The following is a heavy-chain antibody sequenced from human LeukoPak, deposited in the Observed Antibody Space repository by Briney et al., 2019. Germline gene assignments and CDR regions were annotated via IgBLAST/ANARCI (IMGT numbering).Heavy chain of an antibody. CDR3: ARGAGNYYFSGMDV. V-gene: IGHV4-59*01. Sequence: SETLSLTCTVSGGSISSYIWSWIWQPPRKGLEWIGHIYYSGSTNYNPSPNSRVTVSVDTSKNQFSLKLSSVTAADAGVYYCARGAGNYYFSGMDVWGEGTTVTVSS. CDR1: GGSISSYI. CDR2: IYYSGST. J-gene: IGHJ6*04.